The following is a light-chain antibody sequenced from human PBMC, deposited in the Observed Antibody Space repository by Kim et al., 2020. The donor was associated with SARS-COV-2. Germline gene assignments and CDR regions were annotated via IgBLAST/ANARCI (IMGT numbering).Light chain of an antibody. V-gene: IGLV3-1*01. Sequence: SYELTQPPSVSVSPGQTASITCSGDKLGDKYACWYQQKAGQSPVLVIYQDTKRPSGIPERFSGSNSGNTATLTISGTQTMDEADYYCQAWDRSTAVFGGGTKVTVL. CDR2: QDT. CDR3: QAWDRSTAV. CDR1: KLGDKY. J-gene: IGLJ2*01.